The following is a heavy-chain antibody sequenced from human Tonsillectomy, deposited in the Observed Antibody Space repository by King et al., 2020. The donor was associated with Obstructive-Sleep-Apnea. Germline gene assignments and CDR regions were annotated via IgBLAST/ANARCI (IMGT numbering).Heavy chain of an antibody. Sequence: QLVQSGAEVKEPGVSVKVSCKASGYTFTSYGISWVRQAPGQGLEWMGWISPYNGTTNHAQKFQGRVTMTTDTSSSTAYMELMSLRSDDTAVYYCAREGFYFDSSGYYPYYFDHWGQGTLVTVSS. D-gene: IGHD3-22*01. CDR2: ISPYNGTT. V-gene: IGHV1-18*04. CDR3: AREGFYFDSSGYYPYYFDH. J-gene: IGHJ4*02. CDR1: GYTFTSYG.